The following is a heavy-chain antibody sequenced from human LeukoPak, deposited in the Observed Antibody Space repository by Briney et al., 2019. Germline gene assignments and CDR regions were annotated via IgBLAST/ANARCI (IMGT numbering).Heavy chain of an antibody. CDR1: GGSISSYY. D-gene: IGHD6-19*01. CDR2: IYYSGST. Sequence: PSETLSLTCTVSGGSISSYYWSWIRQPPGKGLEWIVYIYYSGSTNYNPSLKSRVTISVDTSKNQFSLKLSSVIAADTAVYYCAREGQQWGGYYYYYMDVWGKGTTVTVSS. V-gene: IGHV4-59*01. CDR3: AREGQQWGGYYYYYMDV. J-gene: IGHJ6*03.